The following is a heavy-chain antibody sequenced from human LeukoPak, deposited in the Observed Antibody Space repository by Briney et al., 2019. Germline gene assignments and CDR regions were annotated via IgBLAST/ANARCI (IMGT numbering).Heavy chain of an antibody. CDR3: ARERSYCGSGSYYYYYGMDV. J-gene: IGHJ6*04. CDR1: GGTFSSYA. Sequence: SVTVSCKASGGTFSSYAISWVRQAPGQGLEWMGGIIPIFGTANYAQKFQGRVTITADKSTSTAYMELSSLRSEDTAVYYCARERSYCGSGSYYYYYGMDVWGKGTTVTVSS. CDR2: IIPIFGTA. V-gene: IGHV1-69*06. D-gene: IGHD3-10*01.